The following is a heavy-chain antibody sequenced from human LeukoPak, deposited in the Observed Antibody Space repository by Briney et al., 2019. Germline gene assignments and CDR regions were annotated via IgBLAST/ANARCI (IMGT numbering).Heavy chain of an antibody. CDR1: GGSISSIGYY. CDR3: ARTPNTPYYFDY. D-gene: IGHD2/OR15-2a*01. CDR2: IYYSGRT. Sequence: SGTLSLTCAVSGGSISSIGYYWGWIRQPPGKGLEWIGTIYYSGRTYYNPSLKSRVTISVDTSKNQFSLKLRSVTAADTAVYYCARTPNTPYYFDYWGQGTLVTVSS. V-gene: IGHV4-39*01. J-gene: IGHJ4*02.